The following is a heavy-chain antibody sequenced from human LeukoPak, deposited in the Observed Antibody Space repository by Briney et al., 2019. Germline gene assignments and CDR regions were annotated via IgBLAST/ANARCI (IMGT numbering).Heavy chain of an antibody. CDR1: GGSFSGYY. CDR2: INHSGST. Sequence: SETLSLTCAVYGGSFSGYYWSWIRQPPGKGLEWIGEINHSGSTNYNPSLKSRVTIPVDTSKNQFSLKLSSVTAADTAVYYCARVLTMVRGVVGQYYFDYWGQGTLVTVSS. D-gene: IGHD3-10*01. J-gene: IGHJ4*02. V-gene: IGHV4-34*01. CDR3: ARVLTMVRGVVGQYYFDY.